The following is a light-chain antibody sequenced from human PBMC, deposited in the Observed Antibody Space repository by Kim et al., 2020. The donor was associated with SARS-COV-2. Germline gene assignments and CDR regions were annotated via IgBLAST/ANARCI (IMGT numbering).Light chain of an antibody. CDR1: SNDVGGYNY. Sequence: PGQSVTISCTGTSNDVGGYNYVSWYQQHPGKAPKLMIYDVSNRPSGVPDRFSGSKSGNTASLTIPGLQPEDEADYYCCSYAGSYTVFGGGTKLTVL. CDR3: CSYAGSYTV. V-gene: IGLV2-11*03. J-gene: IGLJ2*01. CDR2: DVS.